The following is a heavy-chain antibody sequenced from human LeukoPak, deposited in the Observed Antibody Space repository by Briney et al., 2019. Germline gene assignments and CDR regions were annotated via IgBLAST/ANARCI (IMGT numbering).Heavy chain of an antibody. CDR1: GFTFSSYG. CDR3: AREPIIAAAGPDGDYFDY. J-gene: IGHJ4*02. D-gene: IGHD6-13*01. CDR2: IKQDGSEK. Sequence: PGGSLRLSCAASGFTFSSYGMHWVRQAPGKGLEWVANIKQDGSEKNYVDSVKGRFTISRDNAKDSLYLQMNSLRAEDTAVYYCAREPIIAAAGPDGDYFDYWGQGTLVTVSS. V-gene: IGHV3-7*01.